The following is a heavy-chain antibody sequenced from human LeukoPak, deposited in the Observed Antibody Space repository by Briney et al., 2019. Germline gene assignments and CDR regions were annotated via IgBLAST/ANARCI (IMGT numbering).Heavy chain of an antibody. CDR3: ARDQDYYDSSGYYYY. CDR1: GGTLSSYA. CDR2: IIPIFGTA. D-gene: IGHD3-22*01. Sequence: GASVKVSCKASGGTLSSYAISWVRQAPGQGLEWMGGIIPIFGTANYAQKFQGRVTITADESTSTAYMELSSLRSEDTAVYYCARDQDYYDSSGYYYYWGQGTLVTVSS. V-gene: IGHV1-69*13. J-gene: IGHJ4*02.